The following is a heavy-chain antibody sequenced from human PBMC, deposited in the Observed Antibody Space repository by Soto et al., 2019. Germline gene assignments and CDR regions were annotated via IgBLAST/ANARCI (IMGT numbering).Heavy chain of an antibody. J-gene: IGHJ6*02. CDR3: ARDLIVATTRYYYGMDV. D-gene: IGHD5-12*01. Sequence: GGSPRLSCAASGFTFSSYGMHWVRQAPGKGLEWVAVIWYDGSNKYYADSVKGRFTISRDNSKNTLYLQMNSLRAEDTAVYYCARDLIVATTRYYYGMDVWGQGTTVTVSS. V-gene: IGHV3-33*01. CDR2: IWYDGSNK. CDR1: GFTFSSYG.